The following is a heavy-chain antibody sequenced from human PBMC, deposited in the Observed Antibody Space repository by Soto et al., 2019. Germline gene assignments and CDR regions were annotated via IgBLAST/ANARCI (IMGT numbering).Heavy chain of an antibody. CDR3: AKSRYSSTWYGMDV. CDR2: VSGSGDST. J-gene: IGHJ6*02. V-gene: IGHV3-23*01. D-gene: IGHD3-9*01. CDR1: GFTFSSYA. Sequence: PVGSLRLSCAASGFTFSSYAMNWVRQAPGKGLDWVSAVSGSGDSTYYGDSVKGRFTIPRDNSKNTLYLQMNSLRAEDTAVYYCAKSRYSSTWYGMDVWGQGITVTVSS.